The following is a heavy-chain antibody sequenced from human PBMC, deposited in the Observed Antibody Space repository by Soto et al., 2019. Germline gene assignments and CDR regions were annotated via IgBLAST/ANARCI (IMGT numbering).Heavy chain of an antibody. CDR1: GGTFSSYA. V-gene: IGHV1-69*06. D-gene: IGHD5-12*01. Sequence: ASVKVSCKASGGTFSSYAISWVRQAPGQGLEWMGGIIPIFGTANYAQKFQGRVTITADKSTSTAYMELSSLRSEDTAVYYCARGREVATIYYGMDVWGQGTRVTVSS. J-gene: IGHJ6*02. CDR2: IIPIFGTA. CDR3: ARGREVATIYYGMDV.